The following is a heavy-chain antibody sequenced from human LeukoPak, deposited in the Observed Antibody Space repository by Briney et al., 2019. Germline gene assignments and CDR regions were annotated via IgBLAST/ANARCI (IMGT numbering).Heavy chain of an antibody. Sequence: PSETLSLTCIVSGGSISTNDYQWAWIRQPPGKGLEWIGSTYYSGNTKYNPALQSRVTISVDTSNNRISLTLNSVSVADTAVYYCARHPSCTLATHCSFDNWGQGTLVSVSS. D-gene: IGHD2-21*01. J-gene: IGHJ1*01. CDR2: TYYSGNT. V-gene: IGHV4-39*01. CDR1: GGSISTNDYQ. CDR3: ARHPSCTLATHCSFDN.